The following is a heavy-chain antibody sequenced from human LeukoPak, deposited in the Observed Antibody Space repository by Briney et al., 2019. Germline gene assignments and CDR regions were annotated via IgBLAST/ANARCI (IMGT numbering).Heavy chain of an antibody. J-gene: IGHJ4*02. CDR2: ISYDGSNK. CDR1: GFTFSSYA. Sequence: PGGSLRLSCAASGFTFSSYAMHWVRQAPGKGLEWVAVISYDGSNKYYADSVKGRFTISRDNSKNTLYLQMNSLRAEDTAVYYCARGRNYGDYVYYFDYWGQGTLVTVSS. CDR3: ARGRNYGDYVYYFDY. V-gene: IGHV3-30-3*01. D-gene: IGHD4-17*01.